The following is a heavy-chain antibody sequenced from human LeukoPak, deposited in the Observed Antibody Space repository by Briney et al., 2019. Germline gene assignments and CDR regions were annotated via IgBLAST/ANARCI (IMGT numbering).Heavy chain of an antibody. D-gene: IGHD4-17*01. CDR1: GFTFSSYW. CDR2: INSDGSTT. CDR3: ARSRWLDAFDY. V-gene: IGHV3-74*01. J-gene: IGHJ4*02. Sequence: GGSLRLSCAASGFTFSSYWMHWVRQAPGKGLVWVSRINSDGSTTNYADSVKGRFTISRDNAKNTLYLQMNSLGADDTAVYYCARSRWLDAFDYWGQGTLVTVSS.